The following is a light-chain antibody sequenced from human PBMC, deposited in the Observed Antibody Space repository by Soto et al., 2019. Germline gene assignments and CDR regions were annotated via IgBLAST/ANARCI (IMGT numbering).Light chain of an antibody. J-gene: IGKJ1*01. CDR2: KAS. V-gene: IGKV1-5*03. CDR1: QSISSW. Sequence: DIQMTQSPSTLSASVGDRVTITCRASQSISSWLAWYQQKPGKAPKLLIYKASSLESGVPSRFSGSGSGTEFSLTISRLHPDDFATYYCQQYNSYSTFGQGTKVEIQ. CDR3: QQYNSYST.